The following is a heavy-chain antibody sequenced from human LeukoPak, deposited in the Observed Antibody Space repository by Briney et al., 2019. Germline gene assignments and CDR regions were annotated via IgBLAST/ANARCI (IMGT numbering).Heavy chain of an antibody. D-gene: IGHD4-17*01. CDR2: IYYSGST. J-gene: IGHJ4*02. CDR3: ARERAVTTYYYFDY. CDR1: GGSISSSSYY. Sequence: SETLFLTCTVSGGSISSSSYYWSWIRQPPGKGLEWIGYIYYSGSTNYNPSLKSRVTISVDTSKNQFSLKLSSVTAADTAVYYCARERAVTTYYYFDYWGQGTLVIVSS. V-gene: IGHV4-61*01.